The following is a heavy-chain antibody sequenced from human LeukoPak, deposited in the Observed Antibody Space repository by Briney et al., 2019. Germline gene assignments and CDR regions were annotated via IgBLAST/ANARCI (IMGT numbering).Heavy chain of an antibody. CDR3: ARVEEGSSWHPGPYYYYYYMDV. Sequence: SETLSLTCTVSGGSISSYYWSWIRQPPGKGLEWIGYIYYSGSTNYNPSLKSRVTISVDTSKNQFSLKLSSVTAADTAVYYRARVEEGSSWHPGPYYYYYYMDVWGKGTTVTVSS. V-gene: IGHV4-59*01. J-gene: IGHJ6*03. D-gene: IGHD6-13*01. CDR2: IYYSGST. CDR1: GGSISSYY.